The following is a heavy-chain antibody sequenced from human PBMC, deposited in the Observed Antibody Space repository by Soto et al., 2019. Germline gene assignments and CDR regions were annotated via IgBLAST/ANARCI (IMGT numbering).Heavy chain of an antibody. CDR1: GGSISSGDYY. CDR2: IYHSGNT. Sequence: SETLSLTCTVSGGSISSGDYYWSWIRQPPGKGLEWIGYIYHSGNTYYNPSLKSRVTISVDTSNNQLSLKLRSVTAADTAVYYCARHDGFSSGWIIDYWGHGTLVTVSS. V-gene: IGHV4-39*01. D-gene: IGHD6-19*01. J-gene: IGHJ4*01. CDR3: ARHDGFSSGWIIDY.